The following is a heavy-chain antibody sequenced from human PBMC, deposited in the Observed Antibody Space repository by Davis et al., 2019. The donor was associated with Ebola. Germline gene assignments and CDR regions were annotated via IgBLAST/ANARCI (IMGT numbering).Heavy chain of an antibody. Sequence: SETLSLTCTVSGGSISSSSYYWSWIRQPPGKGLEWIGEINHSGSTNYNPSLKSRVTISVDTSKNQFSLKLSSVTTADTAVYYCARAGGIVVVPAAIRAYYGMDVWGQGTTVTVSS. D-gene: IGHD2-2*01. J-gene: IGHJ6*02. CDR3: ARAGGIVVVPAAIRAYYGMDV. CDR1: GGSISSSSYY. CDR2: INHSGST. V-gene: IGHV4-39*01.